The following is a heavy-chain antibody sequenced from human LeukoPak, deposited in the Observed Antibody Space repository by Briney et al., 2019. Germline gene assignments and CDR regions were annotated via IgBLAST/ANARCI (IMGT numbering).Heavy chain of an antibody. D-gene: IGHD3-16*01. CDR2: IYSSGNS. CDR1: GDSITTNSYW. V-gene: IGHV4-39*01. J-gene: IGHJ5*02. CDR3: ARRGIWDLQIGNLFDP. Sequence: NPSETLSLTCSLSGDSITTNSYWWGWIRQSPGKGLEWIGSIYSSGNSYYNPSLKSRATISPDTSKNQYSLRLTSVTAADTAVYYCARRGIWDLQIGNLFDPWGQGILVTVSS.